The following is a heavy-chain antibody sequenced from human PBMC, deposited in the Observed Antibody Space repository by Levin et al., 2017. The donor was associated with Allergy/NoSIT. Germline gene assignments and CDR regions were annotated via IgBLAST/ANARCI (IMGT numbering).Heavy chain of an antibody. CDR1: GFIFSTYG. J-gene: IGHJ4*02. Sequence: GGSLRLSCAASGFIFSTYGMHWVRQAPGKGLEWVAVTSYDGNNQYYADSVKGRFTISRDNSQNTLYLQMSSLRAEDTAVYYWAKESRSSSAIYYFDSWGQGTLVTVSS. V-gene: IGHV3-30*18. CDR3: AKESRSSSAIYYFDS. CDR2: TSYDGNNQ. D-gene: IGHD2/OR15-2a*01.